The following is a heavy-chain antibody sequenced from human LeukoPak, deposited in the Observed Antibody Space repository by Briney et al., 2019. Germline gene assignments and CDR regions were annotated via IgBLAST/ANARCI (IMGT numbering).Heavy chain of an antibody. CDR3: TTESQGGRVRRQYNWFDP. CDR1: GFTFSNAW. D-gene: IGHD4-17*01. J-gene: IGHJ5*02. CDR2: IKSKTDGGTT. V-gene: IGHV3-15*01. Sequence: GGSLRLSCAASGFTFSNAWMSWVRQAPGKGLEWVGRIKSKTDGGTTDYAAPVKGRFTISRDDSKNTLYLQMNSLKTEDTAVYYCTTESQGGRVRRQYNWFDPWGQGTLVTVSS.